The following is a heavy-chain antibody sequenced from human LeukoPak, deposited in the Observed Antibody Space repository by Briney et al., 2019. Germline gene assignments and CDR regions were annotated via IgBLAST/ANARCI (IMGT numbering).Heavy chain of an antibody. D-gene: IGHD3-22*01. J-gene: IGHJ3*02. CDR1: GFTFSSYW. V-gene: IGHV3-74*01. CDR2: INSDGSST. Sequence: GGSLRLSCAASGFTFSSYWMHWVRQAPGKGLVWVSRINSDGSSTSYADSVKGRFTISRDNAKNTLYLQMNSLRAEDTAVYYYASPMAGDSSFPGPDAFDIWGQGTMVTVSS. CDR3: ASPMAGDSSFPGPDAFDI.